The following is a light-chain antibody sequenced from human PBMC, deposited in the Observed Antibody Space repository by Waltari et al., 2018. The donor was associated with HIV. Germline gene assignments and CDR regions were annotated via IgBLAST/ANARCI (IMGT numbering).Light chain of an antibody. CDR2: DAS. J-gene: IGKJ3*01. Sequence: DIHMTQSPSSLSASVGGKVTITCQASQDINHHLSWYRQKPGKAPELLIYDASILEPGVPSRFSGRSSGTTFSLSIRTLLPEDSATYFCQQFHSLPLTFGPGTTVDIK. CDR1: QDINHH. V-gene: IGKV1-33*01. CDR3: QQFHSLPLT.